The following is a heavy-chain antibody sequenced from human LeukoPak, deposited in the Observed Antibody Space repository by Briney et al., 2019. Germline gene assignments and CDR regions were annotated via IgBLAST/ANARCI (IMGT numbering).Heavy chain of an antibody. CDR2: INHSGST. V-gene: IGHV4-39*01. CDR1: GGSISSSSYY. CDR3: ARQDTVASGLDV. J-gene: IGHJ6*04. Sequence: KTSETLSLTCTVSGGSISSSSYYWGWIRQPPGKGLEWIGEINHSGSTNYNPSLKSRVTISVDTSKNQFSLKLSSVTAADTAVYYCARQDTVASGLDVWGKGTTVTVSS. D-gene: IGHD4-11*01.